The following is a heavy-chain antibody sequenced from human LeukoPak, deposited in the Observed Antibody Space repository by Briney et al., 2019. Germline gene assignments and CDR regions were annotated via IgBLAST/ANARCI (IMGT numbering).Heavy chain of an antibody. Sequence: PGGSLRLSCAASGFTVSSNYMSWVRQAPGKGLEWVSVIYSGGSTYYADSVKGRFTISRDNSKNTLYLQMNSLRAEDTAVYYCAKGLSLGYCSGGSCYSSFMVYWGQGTLVTVSS. CDR1: GFTVSSNY. CDR2: IYSGGST. D-gene: IGHD2-15*01. CDR3: AKGLSLGYCSGGSCYSSFMVY. J-gene: IGHJ4*02. V-gene: IGHV3-53*01.